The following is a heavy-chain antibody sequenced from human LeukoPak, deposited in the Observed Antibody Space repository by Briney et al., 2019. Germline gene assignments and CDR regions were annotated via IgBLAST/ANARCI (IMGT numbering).Heavy chain of an antibody. J-gene: IGHJ6*02. V-gene: IGHV3-30*04. D-gene: IGHD2-21*02. CDR3: ARDPSYCGGDCYSWQHYYYYYGMDV. CDR1: GFTFSSYA. Sequence: GGSLRLSCAASGFTFSSYAMHWVRQAPGKRLEWVAVISYDGSNKYYADSVKGRFTISRDNSKNTLYLQMNSLRAEDTAVYYCARDPSYCGGDCYSWQHYYYYYGMDVWGQGTTVTVSS. CDR2: ISYDGSNK.